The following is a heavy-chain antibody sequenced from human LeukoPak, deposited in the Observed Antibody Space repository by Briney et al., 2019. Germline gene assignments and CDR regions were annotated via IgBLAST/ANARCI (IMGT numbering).Heavy chain of an antibody. V-gene: IGHV4-39*07. J-gene: IGHJ4*02. D-gene: IGHD6-19*01. CDR1: GGSISSSSYY. Sequence: SETLSPTCTVSGGSISSSSYYWGWIRQPPGKGLEWIGSIYYSGSTYYNPSLKSRVTISVDTSKNQFSLKLSSVTAADTAVYYCARSDIAVAGSDYWGQGTLVTVSS. CDR2: IYYSGST. CDR3: ARSDIAVAGSDY.